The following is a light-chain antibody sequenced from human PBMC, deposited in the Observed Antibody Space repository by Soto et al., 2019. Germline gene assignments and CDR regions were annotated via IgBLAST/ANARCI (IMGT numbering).Light chain of an antibody. CDR2: EVN. V-gene: IGLV2-23*02. Sequence: QSALTQPDSVSGSPGQSITISCTGTSSNVGSYKLVSWYQQHPGKAPKLMIFEVNKRPSGVSNRFSGSKSGNTASLTISGLKVEEEADYYCCSSGGSPTYVFGTGTKV. J-gene: IGLJ1*01. CDR3: CSSGGSPTYV. CDR1: SSNVGSYKL.